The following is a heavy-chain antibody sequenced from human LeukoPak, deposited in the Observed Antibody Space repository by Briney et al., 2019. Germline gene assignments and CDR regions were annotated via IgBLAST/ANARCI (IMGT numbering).Heavy chain of an antibody. D-gene: IGHD3-22*01. CDR1: GVSISAYH. CDR2: IYANGIT. Sequence: SETLSLTCTVSGVSISAYHWTWIRQPAGKRLEWIGRIYANGITSYNPSLKSRVTISVDTSKNQFSLKLSSVTAADTAVYYCAREATYYYDSSGSWFDPWGQGTLVTVSS. J-gene: IGHJ5*02. V-gene: IGHV4-4*07. CDR3: AREATYYYDSSGSWFDP.